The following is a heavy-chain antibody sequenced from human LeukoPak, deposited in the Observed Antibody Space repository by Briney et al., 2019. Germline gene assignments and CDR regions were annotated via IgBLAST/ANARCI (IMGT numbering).Heavy chain of an antibody. CDR3: ARGFRRIAAASTRGSYYMDV. Sequence: ASVKVSCKASGYTFTSYDINWVRQATGQGLEWMGWMYTNSGNTGYAQKFQGRVTMTRNTSISTAYMELSSLRSEDTAVYDCARGFRRIAAASTRGSYYMDVWGKGTTVTVSS. CDR2: MYTNSGNT. J-gene: IGHJ6*03. CDR1: GYTFTSYD. D-gene: IGHD6-13*01. V-gene: IGHV1-8*01.